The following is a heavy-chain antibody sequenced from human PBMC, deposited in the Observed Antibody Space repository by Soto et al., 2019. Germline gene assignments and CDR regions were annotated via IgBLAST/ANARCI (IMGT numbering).Heavy chain of an antibody. CDR3: ARDRQAYCSSTSCPHYYYYGMDV. Sequence: PSQTLSLTCVISGDSVSSNSAAWNWIRQSPSRGLEWLGRTYYRSRWYNDYAVSVRSRITVNADTSKNQFSLHLNSVTPEDTAVYYCARDRQAYCSSTSCPHYYYYGMDVWGQGTTVTVSS. V-gene: IGHV6-1*01. CDR1: GDSVSSNSAA. J-gene: IGHJ6*02. D-gene: IGHD2-2*01. CDR2: TYYRSRWYN.